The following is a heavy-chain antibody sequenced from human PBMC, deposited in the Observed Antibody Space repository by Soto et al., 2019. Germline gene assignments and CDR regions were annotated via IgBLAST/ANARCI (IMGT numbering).Heavy chain of an antibody. J-gene: IGHJ6*03. V-gene: IGHV4-34*01. CDR3: ARSYDFWSGYYTEGNYYYMDV. CDR1: GGSFSGYY. Sequence: SETLSLTCAVYGGSFSGYYWSWIRQPPGKGLEWIGEINYSGSTNYNPSLKSRVTISVDTSKNQFSLKLSSVTAADTAVYYCARSYDFWSGYYTEGNYYYMDVWGKGTTVTVSS. CDR2: INYSGST. D-gene: IGHD3-3*01.